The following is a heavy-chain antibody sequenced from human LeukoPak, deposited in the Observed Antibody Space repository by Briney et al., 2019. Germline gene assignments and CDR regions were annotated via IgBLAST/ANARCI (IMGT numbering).Heavy chain of an antibody. CDR2: MNPNSGNT. J-gene: IGHJ4*02. CDR3: ARVLSSGEFDY. CDR1: GYTFTSCD. Sequence: GASVKVSCKASGYTFTSCDINWVRQATGQGLEWMGWMNPNSGNTGYTQKFQGRVTMTRNTSISTAYMELSSLRSEDTAVYYCARVLSSGEFDYWGQGTLVTVSS. D-gene: IGHD7-27*01. V-gene: IGHV1-8*01.